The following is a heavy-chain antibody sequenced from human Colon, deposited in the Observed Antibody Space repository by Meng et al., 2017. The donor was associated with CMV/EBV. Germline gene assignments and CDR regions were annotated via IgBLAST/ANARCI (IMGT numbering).Heavy chain of an antibody. CDR1: GASITSYY. Sequence: QVQLRESGPGLVKPSETLSLTCTVSGASITSYYWSWIRQPAGKGLEWIGRVYISGNTNYNPSLKSRVTMSIDTSKNQLSLNIRSVTAADTAVYYCARDSNLSGLAYWGPGTLVPSPQ. CDR3: ARDSNLSGLAY. CDR2: VYISGNT. V-gene: IGHV4-4*07. J-gene: IGHJ4*02. D-gene: IGHD3-10*01.